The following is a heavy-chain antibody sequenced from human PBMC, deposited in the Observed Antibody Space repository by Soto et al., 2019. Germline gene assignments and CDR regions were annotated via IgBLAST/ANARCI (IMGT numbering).Heavy chain of an antibody. CDR3: ARAVQYRSGFCDY. CDR2: IYYSGST. Sequence: QVQLQESGPGLVKPSENLSLTCTVSGGSLSSSYWSWIRQPPGKGLEWIGYIYYSGSTDYNPSLKSRVTISVDTSKNQFALKLSSVTAADTAVYYWARAVQYRSGFCDYWGQGTLVTCSS. V-gene: IGHV4-59*01. CDR1: GGSLSSSY. J-gene: IGHJ4*02. D-gene: IGHD3-22*01.